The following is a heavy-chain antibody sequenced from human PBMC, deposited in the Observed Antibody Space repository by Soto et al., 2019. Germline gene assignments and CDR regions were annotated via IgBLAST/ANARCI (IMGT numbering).Heavy chain of an antibody. J-gene: IGHJ4*02. CDR3: ARQVLWSRYFDY. Sequence: VGSLRLSCAASGFIFSNYVMYWVRQAPGKGLEWVSFMSYDGTTKYYADSVKGRFTISRDNSKNTLYLQMNSLRPEDTAVYYCARQVLWSRYFDYWGQGTLVTVSS. V-gene: IGHV3-30-3*01. D-gene: IGHD2-15*01. CDR1: GFIFSNYV. CDR2: MSYDGTTK.